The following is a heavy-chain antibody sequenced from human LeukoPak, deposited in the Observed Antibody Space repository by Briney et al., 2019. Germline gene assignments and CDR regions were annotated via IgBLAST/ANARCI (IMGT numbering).Heavy chain of an antibody. CDR3: AKDGEPYCSSTSCHNYYYMDV. CDR1: GFTFSSYG. D-gene: IGHD2-2*01. CDR2: IRYDGSNK. V-gene: IGHV3-30*02. J-gene: IGHJ6*03. Sequence: GGSLRLSCAASGFTFSSYGMHWVRQAPGKGLGWVAFIRYDGSNKYYADSVKGRFTISRDNSKNTLYLQMNSLRAEDTAVYYCAKDGEPYCSSTSCHNYYYMDVWGKGTTVTVSS.